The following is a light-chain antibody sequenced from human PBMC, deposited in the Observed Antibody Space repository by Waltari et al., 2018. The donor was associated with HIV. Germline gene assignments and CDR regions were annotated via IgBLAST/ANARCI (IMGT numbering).Light chain of an antibody. J-gene: IGKJ1*01. V-gene: IGKV3D-20*01. CDR1: HSVSGDY. CDR2: DAS. Sequence: EIVLTQSPATLSLSPGERATLSCGASHSVSGDYLAWYQQRPGLAPRLLLSDASTRATGIPDRFSGSGSGTDFTLTISRLEPEDFAVYYCQHYGGSPRTFGQGTKVEVK. CDR3: QHYGGSPRT.